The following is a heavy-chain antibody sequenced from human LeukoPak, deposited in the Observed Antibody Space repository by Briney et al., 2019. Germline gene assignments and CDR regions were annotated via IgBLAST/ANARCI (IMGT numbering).Heavy chain of an antibody. Sequence: GGSLRLSCAASGFTVSSNYMSWVRQAPGEGLEWVSVIYSGGSTYYADSVKGRFTISRDNSKNTLYLQMNSLRAEDTAVYYCARDPPYGDRALDVWGKGTTVTVSS. D-gene: IGHD4-17*01. CDR2: IYSGGST. J-gene: IGHJ6*04. CDR1: GFTVSSNY. CDR3: ARDPPYGDRALDV. V-gene: IGHV3-53*01.